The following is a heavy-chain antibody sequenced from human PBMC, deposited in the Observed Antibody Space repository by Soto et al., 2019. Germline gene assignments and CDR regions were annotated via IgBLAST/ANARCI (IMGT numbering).Heavy chain of an antibody. V-gene: IGHV3-30*18. CDR1: GFTFSSYG. D-gene: IGHD3-3*01. J-gene: IGHJ4*02. CDR2: ISYDGSNK. Sequence: GESLKISCAASGFTFSSYGMHWVRQAPGKGLEWVAVISYDGSNKYYADSVKGRFTISRDNSKNTLYLQMNSLRAEDTAVYYCAKEWDFWSGEFDYWGQGTLVTVSS. CDR3: AKEWDFWSGEFDY.